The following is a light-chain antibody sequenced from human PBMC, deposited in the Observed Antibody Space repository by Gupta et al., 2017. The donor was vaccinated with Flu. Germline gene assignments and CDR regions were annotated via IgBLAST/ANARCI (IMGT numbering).Light chain of an antibody. Sequence: SYELTQTPSVSVAPGQTARMTCGGNNIGSKSVHWYQQKPGQAPVVVVYDDSDRPSGIPERFSGSHSGNTATLTINRVDAGDEADYYCQVWDGGRDDSGLFGGGTKLTVL. V-gene: IGLV3-21*02. CDR2: DDS. CDR3: QVWDGGRDDSGL. CDR1: NIGSKS. J-gene: IGLJ2*01.